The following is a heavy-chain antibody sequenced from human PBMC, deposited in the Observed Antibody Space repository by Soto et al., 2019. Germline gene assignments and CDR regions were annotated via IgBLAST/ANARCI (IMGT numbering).Heavy chain of an antibody. V-gene: IGHV4-59*01. J-gene: IGHJ4*02. Sequence: PSETLSLTCTVSGGSISSYYWSWIRQPPGKGLEWIGYIYYSGSTNYNPSLKSRVTISVDTSKNQFSLKLSSVTAADTAVYYCARPSRVGDPGPFDYWGQGTLVTVSS. CDR1: GGSISSYY. D-gene: IGHD3-16*01. CDR2: IYYSGST. CDR3: ARPSRVGDPGPFDY.